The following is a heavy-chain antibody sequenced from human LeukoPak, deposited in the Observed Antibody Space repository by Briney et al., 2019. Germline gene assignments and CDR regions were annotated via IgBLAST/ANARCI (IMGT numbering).Heavy chain of an antibody. V-gene: IGHV3-7*05. D-gene: IGHD1-26*01. CDR3: ARWPDSGTHGMDV. CDR2: IKEDGSEK. Sequence: PGGSLRLSCAASGFDLSKEWMNWVRQAPGKGLEWVANIKEDGSEKNYVDSVKGRFTISRDNAKSSMYLQMNTLRAEDTAVYYCARWPDSGTHGMDVWGQGTTVTVSS. CDR1: GFDLSKEW. J-gene: IGHJ6*02.